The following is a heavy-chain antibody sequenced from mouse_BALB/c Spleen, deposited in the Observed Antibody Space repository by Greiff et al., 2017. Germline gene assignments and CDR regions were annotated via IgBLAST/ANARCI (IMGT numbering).Heavy chain of an antibody. CDR2: ISSGGSYT. CDR1: GFTFSSYT. Sequence: EVQRVESGGGLVKPGGSLKLSCAASGFTFSSYTMSWVRQTPEKRLEWVATISSGGSYTYYPDSVKGRFTISRDNAKNNLYLQMSSLKSEDTAMYYCARAPVYSYAMDYWGQGTSVTVSS. V-gene: IGHV5-6-4*01. CDR3: ARAPVYSYAMDY. J-gene: IGHJ4*01. D-gene: IGHD2-1*01.